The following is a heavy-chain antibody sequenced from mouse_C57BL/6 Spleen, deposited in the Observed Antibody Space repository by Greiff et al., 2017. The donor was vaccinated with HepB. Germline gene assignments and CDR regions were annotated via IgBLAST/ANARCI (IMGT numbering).Heavy chain of an antibody. CDR3: ARGSSYEGFAY. CDR2: ISYDGSN. CDR1: GYSITSGYY. D-gene: IGHD1-1*01. J-gene: IGHJ3*01. V-gene: IGHV3-6*01. Sequence: VQLQQSGPGLVKPSQSLSLTCSVTGYSITSGYYWNWIRQFPGNKLEWMGYISYDGSNNYNPSLKNRISITRDTSKNQFFLKLNSVTTEDTATYYCARGSSYEGFAYWGQGTLVTVSA.